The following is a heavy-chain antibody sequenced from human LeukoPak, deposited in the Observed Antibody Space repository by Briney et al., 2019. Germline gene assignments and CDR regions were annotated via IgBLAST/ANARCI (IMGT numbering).Heavy chain of an antibody. D-gene: IGHD3-22*01. CDR3: ARGYYDSSGHKGGSSFYYYMDV. J-gene: IGHJ6*03. CDR1: GFTFSDYY. V-gene: IGHV3-11*04. Sequence: PGGSLRLSCAASGFTFSDYYMSWIRQAPGKGLEWVSYISSSGSTIYYADSVKGRFTISRDNAKNSLYLQMNSLRAEDTAVYYCARGYYDSSGHKGGSSFYYYMDVWGKGTTVTVSS. CDR2: ISSSGSTI.